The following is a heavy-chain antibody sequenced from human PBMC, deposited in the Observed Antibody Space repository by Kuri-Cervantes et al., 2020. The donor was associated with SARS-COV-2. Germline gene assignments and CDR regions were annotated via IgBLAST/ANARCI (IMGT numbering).Heavy chain of an antibody. Sequence: SETLSLTCTVSGGSISSSSYYWGWIRQPPGKGLEWIGSIYYSGCTYYNPSLKSRVTISVDTSKNQFSLKLSSVTAADTAVYYCARQMMSSITIFGVVITRNWLDPWGQGTLVTVSS. CDR1: GGSISSSSYY. J-gene: IGHJ5*02. CDR2: IYYSGCT. CDR3: ARQMMSSITIFGVVITRNWLDP. V-gene: IGHV4-39*01. D-gene: IGHD3-3*01.